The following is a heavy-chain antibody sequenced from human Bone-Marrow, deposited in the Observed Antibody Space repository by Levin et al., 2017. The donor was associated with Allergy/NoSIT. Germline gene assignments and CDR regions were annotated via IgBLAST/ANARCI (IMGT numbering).Heavy chain of an antibody. Sequence: TGGSLRLSCVASGFTLSDYAVHWVRQAPGRGLEWLAVISFDGNSHFYADSVMGRFTISRDSSKNTVFLQLNNLRREDTAVYYCARDEAAGSVITTSGYWGQGTLVTVSS. CDR1: GFTLSDYA. CDR3: ARDEAAGSVITTSGY. D-gene: IGHD3-22*01. V-gene: IGHV3-30*04. CDR2: ISFDGNSH. J-gene: IGHJ4*02.